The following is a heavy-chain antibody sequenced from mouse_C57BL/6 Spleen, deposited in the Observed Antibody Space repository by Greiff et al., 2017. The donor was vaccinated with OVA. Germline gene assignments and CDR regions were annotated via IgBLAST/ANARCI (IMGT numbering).Heavy chain of an antibody. CDR1: GYTFTDYN. CDR3: ARRYYGNYVGYFDY. Sequence: VQLQQSGPELVKPGASVKIPCKASGYTFTDYNMDWVKQSHGKSLEWIGDINPNNGGTIYNQKFKGKATLTVDKSSSTAYMELRSLTSEDTAVYYCARRYYGNYVGYFDYWGQGTTLTVSS. J-gene: IGHJ2*01. CDR2: INPNNGGT. D-gene: IGHD2-1*01. V-gene: IGHV1-18*01.